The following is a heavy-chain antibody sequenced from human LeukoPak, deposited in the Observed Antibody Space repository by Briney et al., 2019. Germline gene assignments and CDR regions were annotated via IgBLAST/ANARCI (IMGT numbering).Heavy chain of an antibody. CDR1: GFTLTNYG. CDR3: VRDPVDY. Sequence: GVSLRLSCAASGFTLTNYGMICVRQSPGKGREGVASIQQDASDKYSVASVKGRFTISRDNAKNSLFLQMISLRAEDTALYYSVRDPVDYWGAGILVTVSS. CDR2: IQQDASDK. V-gene: IGHV3-7*01. J-gene: IGHJ4*02.